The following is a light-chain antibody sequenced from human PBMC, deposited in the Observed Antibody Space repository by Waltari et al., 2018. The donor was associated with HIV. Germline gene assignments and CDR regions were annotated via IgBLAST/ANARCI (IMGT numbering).Light chain of an antibody. V-gene: IGKV1-33*01. CDR2: DTS. Sequence: DFKLTQPPPSLSASVGDRVTITCQASQDISNYLNWYQQKPGKAPKLLIYDTSKLETGVPSRFSGSRSGTDFTFIISSLQPEDIATYYCQQLTTFGPGTKVDLK. J-gene: IGKJ3*01. CDR3: QQLTT. CDR1: QDISNY.